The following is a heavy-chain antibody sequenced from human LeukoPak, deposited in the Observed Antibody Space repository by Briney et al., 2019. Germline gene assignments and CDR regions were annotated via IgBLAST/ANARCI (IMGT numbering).Heavy chain of an antibody. CDR3: TREDSHYYGSGREPHYYFDY. D-gene: IGHD3-10*01. CDR2: IRAKAYGGTP. CDR1: GFTFGDDA. Sequence: PGGSLRLSCTASGFTFGDDAMNWVRQAPGKGLEWVGFIRAKAYGGTPEYAASVKGRFTISRDDSKSIVYLQMNSLKTEDTAVYYCTREDSHYYGSGREPHYYFDYWGQGTLVTVSS. J-gene: IGHJ4*02. V-gene: IGHV3-49*04.